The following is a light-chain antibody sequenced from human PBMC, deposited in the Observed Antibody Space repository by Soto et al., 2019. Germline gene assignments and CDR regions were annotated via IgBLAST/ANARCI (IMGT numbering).Light chain of an antibody. V-gene: IGKV3-20*01. CDR1: QSVSASH. CDR3: QQYDSPPRT. J-gene: IGKJ1*01. CDR2: GAS. Sequence: EIVLTQSPGTLSLSPGERATLSCRASQSVSASHLAWYQQKPGQAPRLLIYGASSRATGIPARFSGSGSGTDFTLTISRLEPEDFGVYYWQQYDSPPRTFGQGTKVEIK.